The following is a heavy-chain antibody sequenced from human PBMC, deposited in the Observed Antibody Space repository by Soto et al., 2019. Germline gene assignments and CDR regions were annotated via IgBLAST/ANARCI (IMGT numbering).Heavy chain of an antibody. CDR1: GFSFTTSGVN. J-gene: IGHJ4*02. CDR3: ARGYTYDFDY. D-gene: IGHD4-17*01. V-gene: IGHV2-5*01. Sequence: QITLKESGPTLVKPTQTLTLTCTFSGFSFTTSGVNVGWIRQPPGKALEWLALIFWNDDKRYSPSLKSRLTITKDTSENQVVLTMTNMDPVDTATYYCARGYTYDFDYWGQGTLVTVSS. CDR2: IFWNDDK.